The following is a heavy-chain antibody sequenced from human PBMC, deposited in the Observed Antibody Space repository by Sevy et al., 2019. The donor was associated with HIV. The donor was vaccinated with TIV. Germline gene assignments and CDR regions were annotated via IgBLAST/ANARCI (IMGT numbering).Heavy chain of an antibody. J-gene: IGHJ6*02. V-gene: IGHV1-46*01. CDR2: INPSGGST. CDR3: AGVPPGYYYGMDV. Sequence: ASVKVSCKASGYTFTSYYMHWVRQAPGQGLEWMGIINPSGGSTSYAQKFQGRVTMTRDTSTSTVYMELSSLRSEDKAVYYWAGVPPGYYYGMDVWGQGTTVTVSS. CDR1: GYTFTSYY.